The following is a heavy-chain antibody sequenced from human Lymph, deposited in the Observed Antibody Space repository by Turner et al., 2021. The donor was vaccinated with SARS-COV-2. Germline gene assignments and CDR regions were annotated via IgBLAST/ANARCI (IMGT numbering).Heavy chain of an antibody. V-gene: IGHV3-7*01. J-gene: IGHJ4*02. CDR2: IKQDGSEK. D-gene: IGHD1-26*01. CDR3: ARMGSSSWYFDY. CDR1: GFTFSYYW. Sequence: EVQLVESGGGLVQPGGSLRLSCAASGFTFSYYWMSWVRQAPGKGLEWDANIKQDGSEKYYVDSVKGRFTISRDNAKNSLFLQMNSLRAEDTAVYYCARMGSSSWYFDYWGQGTLVTVSS.